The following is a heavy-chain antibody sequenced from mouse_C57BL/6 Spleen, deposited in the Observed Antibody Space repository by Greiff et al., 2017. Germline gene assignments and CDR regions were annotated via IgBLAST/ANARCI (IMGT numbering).Heavy chain of an antibody. CDR2: IDPSDSYT. J-gene: IGHJ2*01. V-gene: IGHV1-69*01. D-gene: IGHD2-3*01. CDR1: GYTFTSYW. Sequence: QVQLQQPGAELVMPGASVKLYCKASGYTFTSYWMHWVKQRPGQGLEWIGEIDPSDSYTNYNQKFKGKSTLTVDKSSSTAYMQLSSLTSEDSAVYYCARFYDGYYFDYWGQGTTLTVSS. CDR3: ARFYDGYYFDY.